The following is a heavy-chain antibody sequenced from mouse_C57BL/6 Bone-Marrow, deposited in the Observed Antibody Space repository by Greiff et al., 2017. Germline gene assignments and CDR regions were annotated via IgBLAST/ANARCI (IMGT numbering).Heavy chain of an antibody. CDR3: AREDYSNRFAY. V-gene: IGHV1-81*01. D-gene: IGHD2-5*01. Sequence: VQLQQSGAELARPGASVKLSCKASGYTFTSYGISWVNQRTGQGLEWIGEIDPRSGNTYYNEKFKGKATLTADKSSSTAYMELRSLTSEDSAVYFCAREDYSNRFAYWGQGTLVTVSA. CDR2: IDPRSGNT. J-gene: IGHJ3*01. CDR1: GYTFTSYG.